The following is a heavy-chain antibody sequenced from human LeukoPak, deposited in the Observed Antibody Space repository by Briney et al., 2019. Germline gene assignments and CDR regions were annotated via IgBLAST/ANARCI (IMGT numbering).Heavy chain of an antibody. D-gene: IGHD2-2*01. CDR3: ARFSRSGYYMDV. V-gene: IGHV4-59*12. J-gene: IGHJ6*03. CDR2: IYYSGST. CDR1: GGSISSYY. Sequence: SETLSLTCTVSGGSISSYYWSWIRQPPGKGLEWIGYIYYSGSTYYNPSLKSRVTISVDTSKNQFSLKLSSVTAADTAVYYCARFSRSGYYMDVWGKGTTVTVSS.